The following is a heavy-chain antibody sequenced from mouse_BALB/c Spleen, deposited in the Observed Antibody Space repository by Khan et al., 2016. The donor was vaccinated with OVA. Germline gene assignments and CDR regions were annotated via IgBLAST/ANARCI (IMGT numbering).Heavy chain of an antibody. V-gene: IGHV2-6-4*01. CDR3: ARKKYGNYVSLDD. CDR1: GFSLSRYS. Sequence: QVQLKQSGPGLVAPSQSLSITCTVSGFSLSRYSVHWVRQPPGKGLEWLGMIWSGGSTDYNSALESRLSISKDNSKSQVFLKMNSLQTDDTAMYYCARKKYGNYVSLDDWGQGTSVTVSS. CDR2: IWSGGST. D-gene: IGHD2-10*02. J-gene: IGHJ4*01.